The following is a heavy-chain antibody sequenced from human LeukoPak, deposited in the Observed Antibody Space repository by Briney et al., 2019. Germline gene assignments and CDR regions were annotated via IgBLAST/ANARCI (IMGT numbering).Heavy chain of an antibody. V-gene: IGHV4-31*03. D-gene: IGHD5-12*01. Sequence: SETLSLTCTVSGDSISSSNHYWTWIRQLPGKGLEWIGYIYYSGTTHYNPSLESRVTILVDTSRNQFSLRLSSVTAADTAVYYCARDYSGYDFLDYWGQGTLVTVSS. J-gene: IGHJ4*02. CDR1: GDSISSSNHY. CDR2: IYYSGTT. CDR3: ARDYSGYDFLDY.